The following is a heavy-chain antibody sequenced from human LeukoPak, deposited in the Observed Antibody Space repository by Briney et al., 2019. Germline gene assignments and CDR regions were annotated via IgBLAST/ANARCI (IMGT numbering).Heavy chain of an antibody. CDR3: ATEGDIVVVPAAAPDY. V-gene: IGHV1-69*04. J-gene: IGHJ4*02. D-gene: IGHD2-2*01. Sequence: ASVKVSCKASGGTFSSYAISWVRQAPGQGLEWMGRIIPILGIANYAQKFQRRVTITADKSTSTAYMELSSLRSEDTAVYYCATEGDIVVVPAAAPDYWGQGTLVTVSS. CDR2: IIPILGIA. CDR1: GGTFSSYA.